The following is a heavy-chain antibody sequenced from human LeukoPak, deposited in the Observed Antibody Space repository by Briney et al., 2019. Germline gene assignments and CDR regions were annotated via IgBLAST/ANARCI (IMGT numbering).Heavy chain of an antibody. J-gene: IGHJ4*02. Sequence: GGSLRLSCAASGFTFSNAWMSWVRQAPGKGLEWVGRIKSKTDGGTTDYAAPVKGRFTISRGDSKNTLYLQMNSLKTEDTAVYYCTTDQGYFDWLSGGTPFDYWGQGTLVTVSS. D-gene: IGHD3-9*01. V-gene: IGHV3-15*01. CDR2: IKSKTDGGTT. CDR3: TTDQGYFDWLSGGTPFDY. CDR1: GFTFSNAW.